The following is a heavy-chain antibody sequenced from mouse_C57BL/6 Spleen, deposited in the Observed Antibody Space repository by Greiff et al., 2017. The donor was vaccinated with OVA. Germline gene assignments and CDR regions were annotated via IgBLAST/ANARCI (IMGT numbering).Heavy chain of an antibody. J-gene: IGHJ4*01. V-gene: IGHV1-64*01. CDR3: ARGQRRYYYAMDY. CDR2: IHPNSGST. CDR1: GYTFTSYW. Sequence: QVQLQQPGAELVKPGASVKLSCKASGYTFTSYWMHWVKQRPGQGLEWIGMIHPNSGSTNYNEKFNSKATLTVDKSSSTAYMQLSSLTSEDSAVYYCARGQRRYYYAMDYWGQGTSVTVSS. D-gene: IGHD6-1*01.